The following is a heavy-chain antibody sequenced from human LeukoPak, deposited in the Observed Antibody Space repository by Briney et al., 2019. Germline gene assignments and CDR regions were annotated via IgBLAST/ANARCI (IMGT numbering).Heavy chain of an antibody. J-gene: IGHJ4*02. V-gene: IGHV3-53*01. CDR3: ARGDFWSGYPTY. Sequence: GGSLRLSCAASAFTVSSNYMSWVRQAPGKGLEWVSVIYSGGSTYYADSVKGRFTISRDNSKNTLYLQMNSLRAEDTAVYYCARGDFWSGYPTYWGQGTLVTVSS. CDR2: IYSGGST. CDR1: AFTVSSNY. D-gene: IGHD3-3*01.